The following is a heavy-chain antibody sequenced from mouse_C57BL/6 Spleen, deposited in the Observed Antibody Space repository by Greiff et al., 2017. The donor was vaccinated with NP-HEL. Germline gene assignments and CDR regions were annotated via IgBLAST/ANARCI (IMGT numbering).Heavy chain of an antibody. D-gene: IGHD1-1*01. CDR3: ARITTVVDWYFDV. CDR1: GYAFSSYW. J-gene: IGHJ1*03. Sequence: VMLVESGAELVKPGASVKISCKASGYAFSSYWMNWVKQRPGKGLEWIGQIYPGDGDTNYNGKFKGKATLTADKFSSTAYMQRSSLTSEDSAVYFCARITTVVDWYFDVWDTGTTVTVAS. CDR2: IYPGDGDT. V-gene: IGHV1-80*01.